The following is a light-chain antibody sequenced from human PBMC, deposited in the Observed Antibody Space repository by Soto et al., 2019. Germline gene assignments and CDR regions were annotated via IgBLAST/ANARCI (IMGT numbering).Light chain of an antibody. CDR2: ENN. CDR1: SSNIATYS. Sequence: QSVLTQPPSASGTPRQTVTISCSGSSSNIATYSVYWYQQLPGTAPKLLIYENNQRPSGVPDRFSGSKSDTSASLAIAGLRSGDEADYYCAAWDDSLTVLFGGGTQATVL. J-gene: IGLJ3*02. CDR3: AAWDDSLTVL. V-gene: IGLV1-47*01.